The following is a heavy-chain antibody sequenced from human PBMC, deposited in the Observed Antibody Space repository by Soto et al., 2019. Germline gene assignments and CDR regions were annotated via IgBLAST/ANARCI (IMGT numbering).Heavy chain of an antibody. J-gene: IGHJ4*02. CDR1: GYTFTDYA. D-gene: IGHD2-21*01. Sequence: QVQLVQSGAEVKKPGASVKVSCKASGYTFTDYAMHWVRQAPGQRLEWMGWISTGNGNTKYSQKFQGRVTITRDTSANTAYMELSSLRSEDTAVYYCATGSQMWTPDYWGQGTLVTVSS. CDR3: ATGSQMWTPDY. CDR2: ISTGNGNT. V-gene: IGHV1-3*04.